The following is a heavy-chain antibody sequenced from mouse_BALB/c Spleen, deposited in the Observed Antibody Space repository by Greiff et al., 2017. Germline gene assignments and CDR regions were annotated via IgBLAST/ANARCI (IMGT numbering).Heavy chain of an antibody. CDR1: GYTFTSYW. CDR2: INPSTGYT. CDR3: ARSGYNAMDY. V-gene: IGHV1-7*01. D-gene: IGHD2-2*01. J-gene: IGHJ4*01. Sequence: QVQLQQSGAELAKPGASVKMSCKASGYTFTSYWMHWVKQRPGQGLEWIGYINPSTGYTEYNQKFKDKATLTADTSSSTAYMQLSSLTSEDSAVYYCARSGYNAMDYWGQGTSVTVSS.